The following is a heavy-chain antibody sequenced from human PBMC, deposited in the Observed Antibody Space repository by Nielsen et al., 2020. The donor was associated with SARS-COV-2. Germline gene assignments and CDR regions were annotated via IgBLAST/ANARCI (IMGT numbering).Heavy chain of an antibody. CDR3: ARHDIVVVVAANAFDI. Sequence: SETLSLTCTVSGGSISSSSYYWGWIRQPPGKGLEWIGSIYYSGSTYYNPSLKSRVTISVDTSKNQFSLKLSSVTAADTAVYYCARHDIVVVVAANAFDIWGQGTMVTVSS. CDR2: IYYSGST. D-gene: IGHD2-15*01. J-gene: IGHJ3*02. V-gene: IGHV4-39*01. CDR1: GGSISSSSYY.